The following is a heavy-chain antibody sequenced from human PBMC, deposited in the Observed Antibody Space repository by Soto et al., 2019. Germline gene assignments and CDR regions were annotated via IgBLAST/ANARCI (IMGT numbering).Heavy chain of an antibody. J-gene: IGHJ6*02. CDR2: ISSSSSYI. CDR3: ARDSNCSGGRCYSADYGMDV. D-gene: IGHD2-15*01. Sequence: GGSLRLSCAASGFTFSSYSMNWVRQAPGKGLEWVSSISSSSSYIYYADSVKGRFTISRDNAKNSLYLQMNSLRAEDTAVYYCARDSNCSGGRCYSADYGMDVWGQGTTVTVSS. V-gene: IGHV3-21*01. CDR1: GFTFSSYS.